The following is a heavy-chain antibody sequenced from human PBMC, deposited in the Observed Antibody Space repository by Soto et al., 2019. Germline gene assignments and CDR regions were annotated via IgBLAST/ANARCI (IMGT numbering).Heavy chain of an antibody. J-gene: IGHJ6*02. D-gene: IGHD2-2*01. CDR3: ARHDCISTSCYYYYYYSMDV. V-gene: IGHV1-69*15. CDR2: IIPIFDTA. CDR1: GGTFSSYA. Sequence: SVKVSCKASGGTFSSYAISWVRQAPGQGLEWKGRIIPIFDTANYAQKFQGRVTITADESTSTAYMELSSLRSEDTAVYYCARHDCISTSCYYYYYYSMDVWGQGTTVTVSS.